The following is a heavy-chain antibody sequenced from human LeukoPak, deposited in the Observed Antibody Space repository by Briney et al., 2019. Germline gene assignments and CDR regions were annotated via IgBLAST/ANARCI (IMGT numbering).Heavy chain of an antibody. D-gene: IGHD4-17*01. Sequence: GGSLRLSCAASGFTFDDYAMHWVRQAPGKGLEWVSLISWDGGSTYYADSVKGRFTISRDNSKNSLYLQMNSLRAEDTALYYCAPSRHDYGELDYWGQGTLVTVSS. V-gene: IGHV3-43D*03. J-gene: IGHJ4*02. CDR3: APSRHDYGELDY. CDR2: ISWDGGST. CDR1: GFTFDDYA.